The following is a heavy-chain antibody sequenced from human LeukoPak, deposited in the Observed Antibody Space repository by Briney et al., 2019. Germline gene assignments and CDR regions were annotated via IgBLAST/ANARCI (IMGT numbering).Heavy chain of an antibody. V-gene: IGHV3-74*03. J-gene: IGHJ4*02. Sequence: GGALRLSCAAFGFTFRRVLIYWVRDAPGKGPVWVSRMNGGGRETMNADYVKARFTISRDNAKNTLYLQMNSLRAEDTAVYYCARVRMGDDFNPFDYWGQGTLVTVSS. D-gene: IGHD3-16*01. CDR3: ARVRMGDDFNPFDY. CDR2: MNGGGRET. CDR1: GFTFRRVL.